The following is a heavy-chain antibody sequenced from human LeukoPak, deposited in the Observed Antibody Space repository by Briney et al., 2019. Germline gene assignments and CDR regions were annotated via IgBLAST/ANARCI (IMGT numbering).Heavy chain of an antibody. CDR2: ISSSSSYI. CDR3: ARGAAYVIAAAGFTANSAVFDNWFDP. D-gene: IGHD6-13*01. J-gene: IGHJ5*02. V-gene: IGHV3-21*01. CDR1: GFTFSSYS. Sequence: GGSLRLSCVASGFTFSSYSMKWVRQAPGKGLEWVSSISSSSSYIDYADSVKGRFTISRDNAKNSLYLQMNSLRAEDTAVYYCARGAAYVIAAAGFTANSAVFDNWFDPWGQGTLVTXSS.